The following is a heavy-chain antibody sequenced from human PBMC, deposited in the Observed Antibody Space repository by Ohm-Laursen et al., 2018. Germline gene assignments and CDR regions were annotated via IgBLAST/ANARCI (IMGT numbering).Heavy chain of an antibody. CDR3: AKDRDSSSWYYFDY. D-gene: IGHD6-13*01. V-gene: IGHV3-23*01. J-gene: IGHJ4*02. CDR1: GFTFSSYA. Sequence: SLRLSCTASGFTFSSYAMSWVRQAPGKGLEWVSAISGSGGSTYYADSVKGRFTISRDNSKNTLYLQMNSPRAEDAAVYYCAKDRDSSSWYYFDYWGQGTLVTVSS. CDR2: ISGSGGST.